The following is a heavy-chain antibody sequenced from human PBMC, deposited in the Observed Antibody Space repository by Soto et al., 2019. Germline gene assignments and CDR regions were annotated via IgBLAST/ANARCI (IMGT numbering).Heavy chain of an antibody. V-gene: IGHV3-48*03. CDR2: ISSSGKTI. CDR3: ARDAEKYSGYDLGIGY. CDR1: GFTFSSYE. Sequence: AGSLRLSCAASGFTFSSYEMNWVRQAPGKGLEWVSYISSSGKTIYYAGSVKGRFTTSRDNAKNSLYLLMNSLRAEDTAVYYCARDAEKYSGYDLGIGYWGQGTLVTVSS. D-gene: IGHD5-12*01. J-gene: IGHJ4*02.